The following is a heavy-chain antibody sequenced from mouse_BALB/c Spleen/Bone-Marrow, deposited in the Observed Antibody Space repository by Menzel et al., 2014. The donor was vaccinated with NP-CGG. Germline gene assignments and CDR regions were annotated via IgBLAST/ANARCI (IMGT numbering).Heavy chain of an antibody. Sequence: EVKLVESGGGLVQPGGSRKLSCAASGFTFSGFGMHWVRQAPEKGLEWVAYISGGSSTIFYADTVKGRFTISRDNPKNTLFLQMTSLRSEDTAMYYCTRGGNWEDFDYWGQGTTLTVSS. V-gene: IGHV5-17*02. D-gene: IGHD4-1*01. CDR2: ISGGSSTI. CDR1: GFTFSGFG. J-gene: IGHJ2*01. CDR3: TRGGNWEDFDY.